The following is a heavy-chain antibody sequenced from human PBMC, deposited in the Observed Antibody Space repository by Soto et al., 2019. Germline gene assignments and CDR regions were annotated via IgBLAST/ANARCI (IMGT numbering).Heavy chain of an antibody. CDR3: ARDPDGDRGPPFDI. Sequence: QVQLVESGGGVVQPGRSLRLSCAASGFTFSSYAMHWVRQAPGKGLESVAVITYDGSNKYYADSVKGRVTISRDKSKNTMYLQMNSLRVEDTAVYYCARDPDGDRGPPFDIWGQGTLVTVSS. CDR2: ITYDGSNK. J-gene: IGHJ4*02. CDR1: GFTFSSYA. V-gene: IGHV3-30-3*01. D-gene: IGHD3-10*01.